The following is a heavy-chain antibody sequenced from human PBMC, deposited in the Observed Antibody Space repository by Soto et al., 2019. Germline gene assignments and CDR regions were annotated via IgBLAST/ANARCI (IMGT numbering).Heavy chain of an antibody. D-gene: IGHD6-6*01. CDR1: GGSISSGY. V-gene: IGHV4-59*01. Sequence: ETLSLTCTVSGGSISSGYWSWLRQSPGEGLEWIGHISNSGTTNYSPSLKSRVFMSVDTSKTQISLKVSSVNAADTAVYYCARDHGAARPPCDYWGQGTLVTVSS. CDR3: ARDHGAARPPCDY. J-gene: IGHJ4*02. CDR2: ISNSGTT.